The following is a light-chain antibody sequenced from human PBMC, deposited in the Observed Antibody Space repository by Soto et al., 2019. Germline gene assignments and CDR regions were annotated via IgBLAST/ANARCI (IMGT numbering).Light chain of an antibody. CDR2: DVS. Sequence: QSALTQPASVSGSPGQSITISCTGTSSDVGGYNYVSWYQQHPGKAPKLMIYDVSNRPSGVSNRFSGSKSGNTASLTISWLQAEDEADHYCSSYTSSSTLFYVFGTGTKVTVL. J-gene: IGLJ1*01. CDR1: SSDVGGYNY. V-gene: IGLV2-14*01. CDR3: SSYTSSSTLFYV.